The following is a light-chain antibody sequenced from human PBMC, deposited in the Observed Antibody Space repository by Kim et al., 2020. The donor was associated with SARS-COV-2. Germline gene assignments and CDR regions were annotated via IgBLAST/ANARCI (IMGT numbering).Light chain of an antibody. Sequence: GQTVILSCSGSSSNMQYNFVSWYRQFPRTAPKLVIFDNDKRPSGIPDRFSASKSGTSATLAITGLQTGDEADYYCAAWDSSLSVVLFGGGTQLTVL. V-gene: IGLV1-51*01. CDR2: DND. CDR1: SSNMQYNF. J-gene: IGLJ2*01. CDR3: AAWDSSLSVVL.